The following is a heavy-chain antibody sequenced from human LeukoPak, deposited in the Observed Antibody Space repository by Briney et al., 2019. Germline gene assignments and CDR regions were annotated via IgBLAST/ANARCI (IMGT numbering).Heavy chain of an antibody. Sequence: SETLSLTCTVSGGSVSSGSYYWSWIRQPAGTELEWIGRISTSGNTNYNPSLKSRVTISRDMSKNQFSLRLSSVTAADTAVYYCAGQVGYFDYWGQGTLVTVSS. J-gene: IGHJ4*02. CDR3: AGQVGYFDY. V-gene: IGHV4-61*02. D-gene: IGHD1-26*01. CDR1: GGSVSSGSYY. CDR2: ISTSGNT.